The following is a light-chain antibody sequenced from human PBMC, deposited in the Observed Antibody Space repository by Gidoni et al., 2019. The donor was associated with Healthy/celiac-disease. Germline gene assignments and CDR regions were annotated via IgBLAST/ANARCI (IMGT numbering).Light chain of an antibody. V-gene: IGKV1-5*03. CDR1: QSISSW. J-gene: IGKJ1*01. CDR3: QQWGT. CDR2: KAS. Sequence: DIQMTQSPPTLSASVGDRVTSTCRASQSISSWLDWYQQKPGNAPKLLIYKASSLESGFPSRFSGSGSGTEFTLTISSLQPDDFATYYCQQWGTFGQGTKVEIK.